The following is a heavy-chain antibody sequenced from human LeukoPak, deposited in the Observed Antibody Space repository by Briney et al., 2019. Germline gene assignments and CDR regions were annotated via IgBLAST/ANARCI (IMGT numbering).Heavy chain of an antibody. Sequence: GGSLRLSCAASGFTFSSYEMNWVRQAPGKGLEWVSYIGSSGSTIYYADSVKGRFTIFRDNYKNMLYLQVNSLRVEDTAVYYCAKGHGDASGYYYFDSWGQGTLVTVSS. CDR3: AKGHGDASGYYYFDS. D-gene: IGHD3-22*01. J-gene: IGHJ4*02. CDR1: GFTFSSYE. V-gene: IGHV3-48*03. CDR2: IGSSGSTI.